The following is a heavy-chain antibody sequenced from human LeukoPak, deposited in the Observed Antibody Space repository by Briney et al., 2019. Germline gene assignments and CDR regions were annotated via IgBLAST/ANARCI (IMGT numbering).Heavy chain of an antibody. CDR1: GFTFSSYS. D-gene: IGHD2-2*01. Sequence: PGGSLRLSCAASGFTFSSYSMNWIRQAPGKGLEWVSSISSSSSYIYYADSVKGRFTISRDNARNSLYLQMNSLRAEDTAVYYCARVVSSPGGDAFDIWGQGTGVTVSS. CDR3: ARVVSSPGGDAFDI. V-gene: IGHV3-21*01. J-gene: IGHJ3*02. CDR2: ISSSSSYI.